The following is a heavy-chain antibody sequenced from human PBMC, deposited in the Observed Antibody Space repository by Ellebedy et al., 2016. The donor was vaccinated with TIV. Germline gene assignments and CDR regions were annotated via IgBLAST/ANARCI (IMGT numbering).Heavy chain of an antibody. CDR2: ISAYNGNT. Sequence: AASVKVSCKASGYTFTSYGISWVRQAPGQGLEWMGWISAYNGNTNYAQKLQGRVTMTTDTSTSTAYMELRSLRSDDTAVYYCARAGYEAYYYGSGRDYWGQGTLVTVSS. CDR1: GYTFTSYG. V-gene: IGHV1-18*01. J-gene: IGHJ4*02. CDR3: ARAGYEAYYYGSGRDY. D-gene: IGHD3-10*01.